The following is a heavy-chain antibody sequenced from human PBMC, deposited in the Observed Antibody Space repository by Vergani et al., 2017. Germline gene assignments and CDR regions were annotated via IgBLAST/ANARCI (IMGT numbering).Heavy chain of an antibody. CDR2: ISGSGVSA. J-gene: IGHJ3*01. CDR1: EFTFSNYA. CDR3: AREYSSTSGRAFDF. Sequence: RLVQSGGGLAHPGGSLRLSCAASEFTFSNYAMNWVRQAPGKGLEWVSGISGSGVSAYYTDSVKGRFTISRDNSKNMLFLQMNNLRTEDTAIYYCAREYSSTSGRAFDFWGQGTKVTVSS. V-gene: IGHV3-23*04. D-gene: IGHD2-2*01.